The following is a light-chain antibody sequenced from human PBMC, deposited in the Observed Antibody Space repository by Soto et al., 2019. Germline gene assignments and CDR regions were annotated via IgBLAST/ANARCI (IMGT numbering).Light chain of an antibody. J-gene: IGKJ4*01. CDR2: TAS. Sequence: EIVMTQSPATLSVSPGERATLSCRASQSVSNNYLAWYQQRPGQAPRLLIYTASKRLTGIPDRFRGSGSGTDFTLTISRLEPADFAVYFCQQYGSSPLTFGGGTKVDIK. CDR3: QQYGSSPLT. CDR1: QSVSNNY. V-gene: IGKV3-20*01.